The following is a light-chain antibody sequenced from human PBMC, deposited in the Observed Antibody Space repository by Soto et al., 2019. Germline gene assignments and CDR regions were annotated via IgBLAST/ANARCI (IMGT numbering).Light chain of an antibody. CDR3: MQTRHLPLS. CDR1: QSLLYTDGKTY. J-gene: IGKJ4*01. CDR2: EVS. V-gene: IGKV2D-29*01. Sequence: TQTPVSLSATPGQPASISCQSTQSLLYTDGKTYLSWYLQRPGQPPQILIHEVSNRLSGVPDRFTGTGSDTDFTLTISRVEPEDAGIFYCMQTRHLPLSFGGGTRVDIK.